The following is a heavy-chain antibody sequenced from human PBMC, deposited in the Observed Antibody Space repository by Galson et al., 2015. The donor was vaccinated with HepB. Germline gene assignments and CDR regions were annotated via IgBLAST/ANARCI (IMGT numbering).Heavy chain of an antibody. Sequence: SVKVSCKASGYTFTSYAIHWVRQAPGQRLEWMGWINAGNGDTTYSQKFQGRVTITRDTSASTAYMELSSLRSEDTAIYYCARLSTVGDCYSFDYWGQGTLVTVSS. CDR1: GYTFTSYA. CDR2: INAGNGDT. V-gene: IGHV1-3*01. D-gene: IGHD2-21*02. J-gene: IGHJ4*02. CDR3: ARLSTVGDCYSFDY.